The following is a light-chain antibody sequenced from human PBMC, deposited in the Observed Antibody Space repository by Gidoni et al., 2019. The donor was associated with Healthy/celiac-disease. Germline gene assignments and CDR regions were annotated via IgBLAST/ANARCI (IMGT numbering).Light chain of an antibody. CDR3: QQYNNWPLWT. V-gene: IGKV3-15*01. CDR2: GAS. J-gene: IGKJ1*01. CDR1: QSVSSN. Sequence: EIVMTQSPATLSVSPGERATLSCRASQSVSSNLAWYHQKPGQAPRLLIYGASTTATGIPARFSGSGSGTEFTLTISSLQSEDFAVYYCQQYNNWPLWTFGQGTKVEIK.